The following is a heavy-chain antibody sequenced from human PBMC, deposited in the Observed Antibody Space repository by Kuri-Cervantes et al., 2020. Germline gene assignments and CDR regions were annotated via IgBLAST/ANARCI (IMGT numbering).Heavy chain of an antibody. Sequence: GESLKISCAASGFTVSSNYMSWVRQAPGKGLEWVAVISYDGSNKYYADSVKGRFTISRDNSKNTLYLQMNSLRAEDTALYYCARHDWFESWGQGTRVTVSS. V-gene: IGHV3-30*03. CDR3: ARHDWFES. CDR1: GFTVSSNY. CDR2: ISYDGSNK. J-gene: IGHJ5*01.